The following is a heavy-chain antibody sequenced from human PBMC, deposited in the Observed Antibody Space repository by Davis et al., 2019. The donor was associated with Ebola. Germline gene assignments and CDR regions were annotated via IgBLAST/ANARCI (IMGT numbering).Heavy chain of an antibody. V-gene: IGHV1-69*06. CDR3: ARAGYSSSWSPHYYYYGMDV. CDR2: IIPIFGTA. CDR1: GGTFSSYA. J-gene: IGHJ6*02. D-gene: IGHD6-13*01. Sequence: SVKVSCKASGGTFSSYAIGWVRQAPGQGLEWMGGIIPIFGTANYAQKFQGRVTITADKSTSTAYMELSSLRSEDTAVYYCARAGYSSSWSPHYYYYGMDVWGQGTTVTVSS.